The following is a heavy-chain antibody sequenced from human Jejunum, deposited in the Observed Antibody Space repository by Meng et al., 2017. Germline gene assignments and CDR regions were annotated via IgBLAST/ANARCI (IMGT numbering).Heavy chain of an antibody. J-gene: IGHJ4*02. CDR3: ATRTRDSFDY. D-gene: IGHD1-7*01. V-gene: IGHV4-4*03. CDR2: IYHSGTT. Sequence: VREREVGDGRVGPLGTGSLTCAVSAGSSTSINWCTRVRHAPGKGRVWIGEIYHSGTTNNNPSLKSRVAISADKSKNHFSLTLYSLSAADTAVYYCATRTRDSFDYWGQGSLVTVSS. CDR1: AGSSTSINW.